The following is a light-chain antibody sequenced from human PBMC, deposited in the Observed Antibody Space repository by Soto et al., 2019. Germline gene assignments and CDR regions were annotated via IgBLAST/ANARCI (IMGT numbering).Light chain of an antibody. CDR3: CSYAGGHTSLP. J-gene: IGLJ2*01. CDR1: SSDVGGYNY. CDR2: DVS. V-gene: IGLV2-11*01. Sequence: QSALTQPRSVSGSPGQSVTISCTGTSSDVGGYNYVSWYQQHPGTVPKLMIYDVSNRPSGVPDRFSGSKSGNTASLTISGLQAEDEADYYGCSYAGGHTSLPFGGGTQLTVL.